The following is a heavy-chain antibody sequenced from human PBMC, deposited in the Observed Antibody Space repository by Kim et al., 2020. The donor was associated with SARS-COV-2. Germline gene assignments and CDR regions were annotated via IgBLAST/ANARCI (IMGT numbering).Heavy chain of an antibody. V-gene: IGHV1-69*13. CDR1: GGTFSSYA. D-gene: IGHD3-3*01. CDR3: ARTRGGVLRSGHLDY. CDR2: IIPIFGTA. Sequence: SVKVSCKASGGTFSSYAISWVRQAPGQGLEWMGGIIPIFGTANYAQKFQGRVTITADESTSTAYMELSSLRSEDTAVYYCARTRGGVLRSGHLDYWGQGTLVTVSS. J-gene: IGHJ4*02.